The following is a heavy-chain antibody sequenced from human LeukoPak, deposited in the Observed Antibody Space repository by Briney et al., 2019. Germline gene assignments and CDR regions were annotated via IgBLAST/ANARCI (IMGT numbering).Heavy chain of an antibody. J-gene: IGHJ4*02. V-gene: IGHV3-53*01. CDR3: ARSLYGAYIGY. D-gene: IGHD4-17*01. CDR2: IHSGGST. CDR1: GLTVSSNY. Sequence: GGSLRLSCAASGLTVSSNYMNWVRQAPGKGLEWVSVIHSGGSTYYADSVKGRFTISRDNSKNTLYLQMNSLRAEDTAVYYCARSLYGAYIGYWGQGTLVTVSS.